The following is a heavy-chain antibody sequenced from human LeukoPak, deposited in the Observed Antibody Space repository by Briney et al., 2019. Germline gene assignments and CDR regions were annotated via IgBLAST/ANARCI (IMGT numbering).Heavy chain of an antibody. J-gene: IGHJ6*03. D-gene: IGHD6-13*01. Sequence: GASVKVSCKASGYTFTIYGISWVRQAPGQGLEWMGWMNPNSGNTGYAQKFQGRVTITRNTSISTAYMELSSLRSEDTAVYYCARVVAAAGRINYYYYYMDVWGKGTTVTVSS. CDR2: MNPNSGNT. V-gene: IGHV1-8*03. CDR1: GYTFTIYG. CDR3: ARVVAAAGRINYYYYYMDV.